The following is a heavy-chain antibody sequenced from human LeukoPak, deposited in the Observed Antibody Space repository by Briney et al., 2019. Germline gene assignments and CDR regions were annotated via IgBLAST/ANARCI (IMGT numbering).Heavy chain of an antibody. CDR2: ISGSGGSA. CDR3: AKVPRGSSGPD. V-gene: IGHV3-23*01. J-gene: IGHJ4*02. CDR1: GFTFSSYA. D-gene: IGHD3-22*01. Sequence: GGSLRLSCAASGFTFSSYAMSWVRQAPGKGLEWVSAISGSGGSAYYADSVKGRFTISRDNSKNTLYLQMNSLRAEDTAVYYCAKVPRGSSGPDWGQGTLVTVSS.